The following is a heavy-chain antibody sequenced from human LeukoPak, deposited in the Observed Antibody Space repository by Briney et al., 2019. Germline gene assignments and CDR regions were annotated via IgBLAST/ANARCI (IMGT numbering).Heavy chain of an antibody. J-gene: IGHJ4*02. V-gene: IGHV4-34*01. CDR1: GGSFSEYY. D-gene: IGHD2-2*01. CDR3: ARYCTSTTCILRGFDY. Sequence: SETLSLTCAVYGGSFSEYYWNWIRQPPGKGLEWIGEINHSGSTNYNPSLKSRVTISVDTSKNQFSLKLSSVTAADTAVYYCARYCTSTTCILRGFDYWGQGTLVTVSS. CDR2: INHSGST.